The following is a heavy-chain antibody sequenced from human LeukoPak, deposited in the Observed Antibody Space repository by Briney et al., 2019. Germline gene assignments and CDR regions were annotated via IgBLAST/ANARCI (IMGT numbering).Heavy chain of an antibody. CDR1: GGTFSSYA. D-gene: IGHD3-9*01. J-gene: IGHJ6*04. CDR2: IIPIFGTA. CDR3: AARFYDILTGNYYYGMDV. V-gene: IGHV1-69*06. Sequence: SVKVSCKASGGTFSSYAISWVRQAPGQGLEWMGGIIPIFGTANYAQKFQGRVTITADKSTSTAYMELSSPRSEDTAVYYCAARFYDILTGNYYYGMDVWGKGTTVTVSS.